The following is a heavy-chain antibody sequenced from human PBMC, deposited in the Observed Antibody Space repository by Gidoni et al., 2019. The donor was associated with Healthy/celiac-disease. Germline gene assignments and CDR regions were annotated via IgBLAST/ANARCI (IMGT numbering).Heavy chain of an antibody. D-gene: IGHD3-10*01. Sequence: EVQLVASGGGLVQPGRSLRLSCAASGFTFDAYAMHWVRQAPGKGLEWVSGISWNSGSIGYADSVKGRFTISRDNAKNSLYLQMNSLRAEDTALYYCAKDIRRPLNMVRWGGMDVWGQGTTVTVSS. CDR1: GFTFDAYA. CDR2: ISWNSGSI. CDR3: AKDIRRPLNMVRWGGMDV. J-gene: IGHJ6*02. V-gene: IGHV3-9*01.